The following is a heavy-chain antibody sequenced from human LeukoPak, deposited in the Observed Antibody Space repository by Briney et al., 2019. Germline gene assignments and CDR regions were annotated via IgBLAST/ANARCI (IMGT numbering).Heavy chain of an antibody. Sequence: GRSLRLSCAASGFTFDDYAMHWVRQAPGKGLEWVSGISWNSGNIGYADSVKGRFTITRDNAKKSLHLQMNSLRAEDTAVYYCARDPFWRFYGMDVWGQGTTVTVSS. J-gene: IGHJ6*02. V-gene: IGHV3-9*01. CDR2: ISWNSGNI. CDR1: GFTFDDYA. CDR3: ARDPFWRFYGMDV. D-gene: IGHD3-3*01.